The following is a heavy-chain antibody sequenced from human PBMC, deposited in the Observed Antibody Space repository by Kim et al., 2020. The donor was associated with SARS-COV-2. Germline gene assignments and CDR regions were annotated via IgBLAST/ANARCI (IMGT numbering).Heavy chain of an antibody. J-gene: IGHJ6*02. D-gene: IGHD3-10*01. CDR3: ARIGGFGEHPSNGMDV. V-gene: IGHV1-18*01. CDR2: ISAYNGNT. CDR1: GYTFTSYG. Sequence: ASVKVSCKASGYTFTSYGISWVRQDPGQGLEWMGWISAYNGNTNYAQKLQGRVTMTTDTSTSTAYMELRSLRSDDTAVYYCARIGGFGEHPSNGMDVWGQGTTVTVSS.